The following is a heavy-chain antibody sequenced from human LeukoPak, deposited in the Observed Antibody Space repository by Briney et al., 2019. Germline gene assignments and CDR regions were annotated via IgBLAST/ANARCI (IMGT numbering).Heavy chain of an antibody. CDR3: ARTFYDTLDSDAFDF. D-gene: IGHD2/OR15-2a*01. CDR2: VNPNSGGT. J-gene: IGHJ3*01. V-gene: IGHV1-2*02. CDR1: GYTFTGYY. Sequence: ASVKVSCKASGYTFTGYYMHWVRQAPGQGLEWMGWVNPNSGGTEYAQKFQGRVTMTRDTSISTAYMELSRLRSDDTAVYYCARTFYDTLDSDAFDFWGQGTMVIVSS.